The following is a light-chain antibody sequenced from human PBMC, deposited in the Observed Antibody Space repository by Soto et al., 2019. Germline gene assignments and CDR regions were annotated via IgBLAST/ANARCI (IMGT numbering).Light chain of an antibody. CDR2: GAS. J-gene: IGKJ1*01. V-gene: IGKV3-20*01. CDR1: QTVLSNY. CDR3: QQYASSPTT. Sequence: EFVLTQSPGTLSLSPGERATLSCRASQTVLSNYLTWYQQKPGQAPGLLILGASTRATGIPDRFSGSGSGTDFTLTISRLEPEDLAVYYYQQYASSPTTLGQGTKVDI.